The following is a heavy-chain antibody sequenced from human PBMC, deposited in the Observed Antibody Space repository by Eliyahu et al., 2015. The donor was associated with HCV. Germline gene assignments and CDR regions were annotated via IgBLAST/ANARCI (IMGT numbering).Heavy chain of an antibody. CDR2: VRSKSNSHAT. D-gene: IGHD6-13*01. Sequence: EVQLVESGGGLVQPGGSLTLXCAAXGFTFSGSALPWFRXXXGXAGKGVEWVGQVRSKSNSHATAFAASVKGRFIILRDDSKNTAYLQMNSLKTEDTAVYYCTRLRPYSSSWTGPDYHYYGMDVWGQGTAVTVSS. CDR1: GFTFSGSA. V-gene: IGHV3-73*02. CDR3: TRLRPYSSSWTGPDYHYYGMDV. J-gene: IGHJ6*02.